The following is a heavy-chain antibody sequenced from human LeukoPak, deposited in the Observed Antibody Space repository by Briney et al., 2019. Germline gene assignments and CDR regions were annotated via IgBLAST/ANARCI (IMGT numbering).Heavy chain of an antibody. CDR3: ARDGRGYGLYDY. CDR1: GGSISSGGYY. CDR2: IYYSGST. D-gene: IGHD5-12*01. V-gene: IGHV4-31*03. Sequence: SETPSLTCTVSGGSISSGGYYWSWIRQHPGKGLEWIGYIYYSGSTYYNPSLKSRVTISVDTSKIQFSLKLSSVTAADTAVYYCARDGRGYGLYDYWGQGTLVTVSS. J-gene: IGHJ4*02.